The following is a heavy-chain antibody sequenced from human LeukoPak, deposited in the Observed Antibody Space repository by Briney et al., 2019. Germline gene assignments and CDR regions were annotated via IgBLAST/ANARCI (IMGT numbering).Heavy chain of an antibody. CDR3: AKDTSIGRYCTNGVCSPFDY. D-gene: IGHD2-8*01. V-gene: IGHV3-23*01. J-gene: IGHJ4*02. CDR2: ISDTGATT. CDR1: GFTFSGYA. Sequence: GGSLRLSCAGSGFTFSGYAMSWVRQAPGKGLEWVSAISDTGATTYDADSVKGRFTISRDNSRSTLYLQMNSLRAEDTALYYCAKDTSIGRYCTNGVCSPFDYWGQGTLVTVSS.